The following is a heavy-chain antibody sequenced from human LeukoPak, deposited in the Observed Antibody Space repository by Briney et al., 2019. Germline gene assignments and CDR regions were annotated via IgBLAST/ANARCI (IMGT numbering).Heavy chain of an antibody. Sequence: NPSETLSLTCNISGGSVSNFYWTWIRQPPGKNLEWIGNVYYSGSTKYTPSLKSRVTISLDKSKNQFSLKLSSVTAADTAVYYCARDRRLPDAFDIWGQGTLVTVSS. CDR2: VYYSGST. CDR3: ARDRRLPDAFDI. D-gene: IGHD6-25*01. J-gene: IGHJ3*02. V-gene: IGHV4-59*02. CDR1: GGSVSNFY.